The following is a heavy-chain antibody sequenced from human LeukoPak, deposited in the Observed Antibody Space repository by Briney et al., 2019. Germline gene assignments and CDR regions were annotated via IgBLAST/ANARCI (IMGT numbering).Heavy chain of an antibody. J-gene: IGHJ4*02. Sequence: ASVKVSCKASGGTFSSYAISWVRQAPGQGLEWMGRIIPILGIANYAQKFQGRVTITADKSTSTAHMELSSLRSEDTAVYYCARDRGYCSSTSCWGFDYWGQGTLVTVSS. CDR1: GGTFSSYA. V-gene: IGHV1-69*04. D-gene: IGHD2-2*03. CDR3: ARDRGYCSSTSCWGFDY. CDR2: IIPILGIA.